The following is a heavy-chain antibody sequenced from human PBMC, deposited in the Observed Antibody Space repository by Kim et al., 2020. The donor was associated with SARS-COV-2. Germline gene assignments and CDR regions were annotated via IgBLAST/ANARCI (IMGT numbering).Heavy chain of an antibody. CDR2: IYHSGST. CDR1: GGSIRSYY. D-gene: IGHD2-21*01. Sequence: SETLSLTCTVSGGSIRSYYWSWIRQSPGKGLEWVGNIYHSGSTNYNPSLKSRVTISVDTSKNQFSLKLTSVTAADTVVYYCATSNLAYCVGECYGAFAPWGQGALVTLPS. J-gene: IGHJ5*02. CDR3: ATSNLAYCVGECYGAFAP. V-gene: IGHV4-59*13.